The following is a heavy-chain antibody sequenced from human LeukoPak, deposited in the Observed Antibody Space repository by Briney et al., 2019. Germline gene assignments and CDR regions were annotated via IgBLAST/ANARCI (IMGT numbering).Heavy chain of an antibody. J-gene: IGHJ6*03. CDR3: ARGASGSYYFHYYYYMDV. Sequence: ALVKVSCKASGYTFTSYGISWVRQAPGQGLEWMGWISAYNGNTNYAQKLQGRVTMTTDTSTSTAYMELRSLRSDDTAVYYCARGASGSYYFHYYYYMDVWGKGTTVTVSS. V-gene: IGHV1-18*01. CDR2: ISAYNGNT. CDR1: GYTFTSYG. D-gene: IGHD1-26*01.